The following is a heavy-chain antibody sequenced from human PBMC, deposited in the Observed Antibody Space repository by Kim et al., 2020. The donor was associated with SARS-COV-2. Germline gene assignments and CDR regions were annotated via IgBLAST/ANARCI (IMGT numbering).Heavy chain of an antibody. J-gene: IGHJ5*02. CDR3: ARDGENWFNP. D-gene: IGHD7-27*01. V-gene: IGHV1-18*01. CDR2: NT. Sequence: NTKYAQNLQGRVTMTTDTSTSTAYMELRSLRSDDTAVYYCARDGENWFNPWGQGTLVTVSS.